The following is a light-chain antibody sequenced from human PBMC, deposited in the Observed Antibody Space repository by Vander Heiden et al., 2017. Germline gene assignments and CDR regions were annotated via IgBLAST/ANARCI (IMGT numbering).Light chain of an antibody. CDR3: QQYGSSPNT. J-gene: IGKJ1*01. CDR2: GAS. Sequence: EIVLTQSPGTLSLSPGERAWYQQKPGQAPRLFIYGASYRATAIPDRFSGSGSGTDFTLIISRLEPEDFAVYYCQQYGSSPNTFGQGTKIDI. V-gene: IGKV3-20*01.